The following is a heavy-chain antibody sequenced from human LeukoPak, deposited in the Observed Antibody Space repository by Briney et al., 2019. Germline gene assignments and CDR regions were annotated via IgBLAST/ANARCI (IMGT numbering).Heavy chain of an antibody. CDR2: IYASGST. CDR3: AGAPAGSLKWESPLDY. CDR1: GGSISSSNYY. Sequence: SETLSLTCTVSGGSISSSNYYWSWVRQPAGKGLEWIGRIYASGSTNYNPSLKSRVTISLDTSKNQFSLKLTSVTAADTAVCYCAGAPAGSLKWESPLDYWGQGTLVTVSS. V-gene: IGHV4-61*02. J-gene: IGHJ4*02. D-gene: IGHD1-26*01.